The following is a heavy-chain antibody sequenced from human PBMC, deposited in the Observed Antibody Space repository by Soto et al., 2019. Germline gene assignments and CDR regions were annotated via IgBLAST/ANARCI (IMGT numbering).Heavy chain of an antibody. D-gene: IGHD3-16*01. Sequence: AQLVQSGAEAKQPGASVKVSCKASGYTFTDYALHWVRQAPGQGLEWMGWINVGNGNTGYSRKFQGRVTNYRDMSATTAYLEVTSLTSEDTAIYYCAREGAHYAPFDLWGQGTLVTVSS. CDR2: INVGNGNT. J-gene: IGHJ4*02. CDR3: AREGAHYAPFDL. CDR1: GYTFTDYA. V-gene: IGHV1-3*01.